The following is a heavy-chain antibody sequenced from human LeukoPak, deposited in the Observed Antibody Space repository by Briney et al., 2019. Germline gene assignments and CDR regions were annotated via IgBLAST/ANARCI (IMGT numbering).Heavy chain of an antibody. CDR1: GFTFSSYG. CDR3: TTDLSQWLVQNY. CDR2: IKSKTDGGTT. V-gene: IGHV3-15*07. D-gene: IGHD6-19*01. Sequence: GGSLRLSCAASGFTFSSYGMHWVRQAPGKGLEWVGRIKSKTDGGTTDYAAPVKGRFTISRDDSKNTLYLQMNSLKTEDTAVYYCTTDLSQWLVQNYWGQGTLVTVSS. J-gene: IGHJ4*02.